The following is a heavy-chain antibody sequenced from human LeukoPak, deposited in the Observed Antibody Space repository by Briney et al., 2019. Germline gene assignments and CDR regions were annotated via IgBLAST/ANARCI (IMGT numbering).Heavy chain of an antibody. V-gene: IGHV4-59*10. Sequence: SETLSLTCAVYGGSFSGYYWSWIRQPAGKGLEWIGRIYTSGSTNYNPSLKSRVTMSVDTSKNQFSLKLSSVTAADTAVYYCARMDIAAAGFDYWGQGTLVTVSS. CDR1: GGSFSGYY. CDR2: IYTSGST. D-gene: IGHD6-13*01. CDR3: ARMDIAAAGFDY. J-gene: IGHJ4*02.